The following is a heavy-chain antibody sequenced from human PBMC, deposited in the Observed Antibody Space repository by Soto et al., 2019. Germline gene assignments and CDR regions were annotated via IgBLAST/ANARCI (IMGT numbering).Heavy chain of an antibody. D-gene: IGHD6-19*01. Sequence: SETLSLTCTVSGGSISTYYWSWIRQPPGKGLEWIGSIHYSGSTNYNPSLKSRVTISVDTSKNQFSLKVNSVTAADTAVYYCAAPPYSSGWARDFQHWGQGTLVTV. V-gene: IGHV4-59*01. J-gene: IGHJ1*01. CDR2: IHYSGST. CDR3: AAPPYSSGWARDFQH. CDR1: GGSISTYY.